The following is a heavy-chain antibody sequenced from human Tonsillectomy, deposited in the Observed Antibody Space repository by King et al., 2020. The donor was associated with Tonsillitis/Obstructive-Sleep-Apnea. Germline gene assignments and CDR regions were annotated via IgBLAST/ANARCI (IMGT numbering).Heavy chain of an antibody. V-gene: IGHV3-11*05. CDR3: ARVSDCSSTSCEVGWFDP. Sequence: QVQLVESGGGLVKPGGSLRLSCAASGFTFSDYYMSWIRQAPGKGLEWVSYISSSSSYTNYADSLKGRFTISRDNAKNSLYLQMNSLRAEDTAVYYCARVSDCSSTSCEVGWFDPWGQGTLVTVSS. CDR2: ISSSSSYT. D-gene: IGHD2-2*01. CDR1: GFTFSDYY. J-gene: IGHJ5*02.